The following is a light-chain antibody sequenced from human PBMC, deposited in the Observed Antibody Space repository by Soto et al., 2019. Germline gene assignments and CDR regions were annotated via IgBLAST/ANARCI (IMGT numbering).Light chain of an antibody. Sequence: EVVLTQSPATLSLSPGESATLSCRASQNVGHNLAWYQQTPGRAPRLLIYAASDRATGIPARFRGSGSDTDFTLTITSVEPEDFAVYYCQQRSRWPRDTFGQGTKLEIK. V-gene: IGKV3-11*01. CDR1: QNVGHN. J-gene: IGKJ2*01. CDR3: QQRSRWPRDT. CDR2: AAS.